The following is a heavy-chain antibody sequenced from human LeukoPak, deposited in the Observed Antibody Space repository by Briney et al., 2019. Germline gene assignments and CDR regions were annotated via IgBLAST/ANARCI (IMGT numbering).Heavy chain of an antibody. Sequence: GGSLRLSCAASGFTFSSYSMNWVRQAPGKGLEWVSYISSSSSTIYYADSVKGRFTISRDNAKNSLYLQMNSLRAEDTAVYYCARLDRDGYNPVDYWGQGTLVTVSS. CDR2: ISSSSSTI. CDR1: GFTFSSYS. J-gene: IGHJ4*02. V-gene: IGHV3-48*04. CDR3: ARLDRDGYNPVDY. D-gene: IGHD5-24*01.